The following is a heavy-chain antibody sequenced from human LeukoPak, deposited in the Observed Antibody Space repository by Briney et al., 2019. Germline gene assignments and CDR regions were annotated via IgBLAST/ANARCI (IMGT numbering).Heavy chain of an antibody. Sequence: PGGSLRLSCAASGFTFSSYRMNWVRQAPGKGLEWVSSISSSSSYIYYADSVKGRFTISRDNAKNSLYLQMNSLRAEDTAVYYCAKGPQGITMVRGVIPFTNWFDPWGQGTLVTVSS. CDR3: AKGPQGITMVRGVIPFTNWFDP. CDR2: ISSSSSYI. D-gene: IGHD3-10*01. V-gene: IGHV3-21*01. CDR1: GFTFSSYR. J-gene: IGHJ5*02.